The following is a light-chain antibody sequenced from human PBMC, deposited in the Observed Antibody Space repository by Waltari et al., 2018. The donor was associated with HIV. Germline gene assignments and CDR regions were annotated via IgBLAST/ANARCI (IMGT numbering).Light chain of an antibody. CDR2: DVS. CDR3: WSYAGSYTSV. Sequence: QSALTQPRSVSASPGQSVTISCTGTNSDVGGYDYVSWYQHHPGKAPKLLIDDVSKRPSRVPDRFSASKSGNTASLTISGLQAEDEADYYCWSYAGSYTSVFGTGTQVTVL. CDR1: NSDVGGYDY. V-gene: IGLV2-11*01. J-gene: IGLJ1*01.